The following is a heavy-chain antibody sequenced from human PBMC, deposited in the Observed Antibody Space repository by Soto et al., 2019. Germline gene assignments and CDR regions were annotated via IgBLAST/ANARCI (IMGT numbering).Heavy chain of an antibody. D-gene: IGHD6-6*01. V-gene: IGHV3-23*01. CDR2: ISGSDDST. Sequence: EVQLLESGGGLVQPGESLRLSCAASGFTFSSYAMSWVRQAPGKGLEWVSVISGSDDSTYYADSVNGRFTISRDNSKNTLYLQMNSLRAEDTAVYYCAKRSSSSTFDYWGQGPLVTVSS. CDR3: AKRSSSSTFDY. CDR1: GFTFSSYA. J-gene: IGHJ4*02.